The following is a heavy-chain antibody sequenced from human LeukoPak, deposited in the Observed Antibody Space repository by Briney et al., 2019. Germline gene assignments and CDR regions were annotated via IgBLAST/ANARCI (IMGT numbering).Heavy chain of an antibody. J-gene: IGHJ5*02. CDR1: GFTFSTYA. D-gene: IGHD5-12*01. Sequence: GGPLRLSCAASGFTFSTYAMSWVRQAPGKGLEWVSTISGSGGNTYYADSVKGRFAISRDNSKNTLYLQMNSLRAEDTAVYYCAKGRGAGWFDPWGQGTLVTVSS. CDR2: ISGSGGNT. CDR3: AKGRGAGWFDP. V-gene: IGHV3-23*01.